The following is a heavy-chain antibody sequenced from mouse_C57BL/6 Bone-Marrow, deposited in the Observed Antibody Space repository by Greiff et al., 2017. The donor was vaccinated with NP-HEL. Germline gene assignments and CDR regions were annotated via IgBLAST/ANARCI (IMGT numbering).Heavy chain of an antibody. CDR1: GYTFTDYY. CDR2: INPNNGGT. Sequence: EVQLQQSGPELVKPGASVKISCKASGYTFTDYYMNWVKQSHGKSLEWIGDINPNNGGTSYNQKFKGKATLTVDKSSSTAYMELRSLTSEDSAVYYCARWNLHYYGSSHVGFDDWGQGTTLTVSS. CDR3: ARWNLHYYGSSHVGFDD. V-gene: IGHV1-26*01. J-gene: IGHJ2*01. D-gene: IGHD1-1*01.